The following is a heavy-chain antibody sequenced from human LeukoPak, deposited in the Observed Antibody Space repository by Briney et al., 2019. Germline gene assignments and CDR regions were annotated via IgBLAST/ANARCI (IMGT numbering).Heavy chain of an antibody. CDR3: GSLKNYYDSSGYLVTDAFDI. J-gene: IGHJ3*02. CDR1: GFPVSSNY. D-gene: IGHD3-22*01. Sequence: GGSLRLSRAASGFPVSSNYMSWVRQAPGKGLEWVSVIYSGGSTYYADSVQGRFTISRDNSKNTLYLQTHSLRAEEKAVYYCGSLKNYYDSSGYLVTDAFDIWGQGTMVTVSS. CDR2: IYSGGST. V-gene: IGHV3-53*01.